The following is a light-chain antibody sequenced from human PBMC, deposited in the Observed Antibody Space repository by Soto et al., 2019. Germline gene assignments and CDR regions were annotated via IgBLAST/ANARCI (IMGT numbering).Light chain of an antibody. V-gene: IGKV3-20*01. CDR2: GAS. Sequence: IVMTQSPVTLSVSPGERATLSCRASQSVSSSYLAWYQQKPGRAPRLLIYGASSRATGIPDRFSGSGSGTDFTLTISRLEPEDFAVYYCQQYGSSPLTFGGGTKVDIK. J-gene: IGKJ4*01. CDR3: QQYGSSPLT. CDR1: QSVSSSY.